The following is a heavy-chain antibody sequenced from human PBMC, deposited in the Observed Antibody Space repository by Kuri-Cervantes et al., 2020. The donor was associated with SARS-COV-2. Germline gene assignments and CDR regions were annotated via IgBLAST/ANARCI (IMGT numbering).Heavy chain of an antibody. CDR2: IYHSGSP. V-gene: IGHV4-34*01. Sequence: SETLSLTCTVSGGSISSYYWSWICQLPGKGLEWVGEIYHSGSPNYNPSLKSRVTISVDTSKTQFSLKLGSVTAADTAVYYCARQLTMVQGVIHCYYYYSMDVWGKGTTVTVSS. J-gene: IGHJ6*03. CDR1: GGSISSYY. CDR3: ARQLTMVQGVIHCYYYYSMDV. D-gene: IGHD3-10*01.